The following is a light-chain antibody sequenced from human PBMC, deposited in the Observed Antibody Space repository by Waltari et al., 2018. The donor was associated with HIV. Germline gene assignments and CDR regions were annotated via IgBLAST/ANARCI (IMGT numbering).Light chain of an antibody. CDR1: NSDIGVYNF. CDR2: EVS. J-gene: IGLJ3*02. CDR3: SSYRNSRTWV. Sequence: QSALTQPASVSGSPGQWITISCTGTNSDIGVYNFVSWYQQHPGKAPKLIMFEVSNRPSGVSDRFSGSKSGNTASLTISGLQAEDEADYYCSSYRNSRTWVFGGGTKLTVL. V-gene: IGLV2-14*01.